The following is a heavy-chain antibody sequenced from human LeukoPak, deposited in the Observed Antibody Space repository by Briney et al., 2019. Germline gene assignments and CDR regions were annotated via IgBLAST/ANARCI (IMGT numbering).Heavy chain of an antibody. CDR2: INPKSGGT. CDR1: GYSFTDYF. D-gene: IGHD3-22*01. V-gene: IGHV1-2*02. Sequence: GASVTVSCKASGYSFTDYFIHWVRQAPGQGLEWMGWINPKSGGTNYAQKFQGRITMTRDTSISTAYMELSRLRSDDTAVYYCARDYDSSDYYFDCWGQGSLVTVSS. CDR3: ARDYDSSDYYFDC. J-gene: IGHJ4*02.